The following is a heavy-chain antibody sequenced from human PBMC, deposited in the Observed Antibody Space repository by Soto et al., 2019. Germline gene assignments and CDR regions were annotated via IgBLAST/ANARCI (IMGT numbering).Heavy chain of an antibody. CDR2: INPNSGGT. CDR3: AGDGYSYGYGGPNGMDV. V-gene: IGHV1-2*02. Sequence: ASVKVSCKASGYTFTGYYMHWVRQAPGQGLEWMGWINPNSGGTNYAQKFQGRVTMTRDTSISTAYMELSRLRSDDTAVYYCAGDGYSYGYGGPNGMDVWGQGTTVTVSS. CDR1: GYTFTGYY. J-gene: IGHJ6*02. D-gene: IGHD5-18*01.